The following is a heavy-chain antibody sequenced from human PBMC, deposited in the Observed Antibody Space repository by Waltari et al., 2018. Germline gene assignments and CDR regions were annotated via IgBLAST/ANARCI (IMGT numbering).Heavy chain of an antibody. D-gene: IGHD1-26*01. J-gene: IGHJ4*02. CDR1: GFTFSSYA. V-gene: IGHV3-30-3*01. Sequence: QVQLVESGGGVVQPGRSLRLSCAASGFTFSSYAMHWVRQAPGKGLEWVAVISYDGSNKYYADSVKGRFTISRDNSKNTLYLQMNSLRAEDTAVYYCARDSHQVGATPDYWGQGTLVTVSS. CDR3: ARDSHQVGATPDY. CDR2: ISYDGSNK.